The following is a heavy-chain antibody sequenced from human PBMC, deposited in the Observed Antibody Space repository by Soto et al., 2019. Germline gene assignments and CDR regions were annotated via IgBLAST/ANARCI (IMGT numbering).Heavy chain of an antibody. V-gene: IGHV1-18*04. CDR3: ARVVPGAEAWFGP. D-gene: IGHD2-2*01. Sequence: ASVKVSCKASGYTFTSYGISWVRQAPGQGLEWLGWISLYSDGTNYAQKFQGRVSMTTDTSTTTAYMELRSLRSDDTAVYYCARVVPGAEAWFGPWGQGTLVTVSS. CDR1: GYTFTSYG. CDR2: ISLYSDGT. J-gene: IGHJ5*02.